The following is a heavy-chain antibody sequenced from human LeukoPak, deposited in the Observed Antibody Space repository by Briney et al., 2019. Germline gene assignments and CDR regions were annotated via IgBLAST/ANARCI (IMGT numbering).Heavy chain of an antibody. D-gene: IGHD3-22*01. V-gene: IGHV3-23*01. Sequence: PGGSLRLSCAASGFTFSSYAMSWVRQAPGKGLEWVSAISGSGGSTYYADSVKGRFTISRDNSKNTLYLQMNSLRAEDTAVYYCAKGMAITMIVVGNFDYWGQGTLVTVSS. CDR3: AKGMAITMIVVGNFDY. CDR2: ISGSGGST. CDR1: GFTFSSYA. J-gene: IGHJ4*02.